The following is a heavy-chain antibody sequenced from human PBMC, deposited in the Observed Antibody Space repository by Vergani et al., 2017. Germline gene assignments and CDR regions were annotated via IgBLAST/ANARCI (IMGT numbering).Heavy chain of an antibody. CDR1: GFTFDDYA. V-gene: IGHV3-9*01. Sequence: EVQLVESGGGLVQPGRSLRLSCAASGFTFDDYAMHWVRQAPGKGREGVSGISWNSGSIGYADSVKGRFTISRDNAKNSLYLQMNSLRAEDTALYYCAKQVGEDRYFDLWGRGTLVTVSS. CDR2: ISWNSGSI. D-gene: IGHD3-10*01. J-gene: IGHJ2*01. CDR3: AKQVGEDRYFDL.